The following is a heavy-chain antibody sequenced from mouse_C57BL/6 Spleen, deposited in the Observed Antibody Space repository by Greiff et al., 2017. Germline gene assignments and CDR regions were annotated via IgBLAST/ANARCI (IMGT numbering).Heavy chain of an antibody. J-gene: IGHJ4*01. CDR2: IRNKANNHAT. CDR3: TPSSYYGYDDAMDY. CDR1: GFTFSDAW. D-gene: IGHD2-9*01. Sequence: EVKLEESGGGLVQPGGSMKLSCAASGFTFSDAWMDWVRQSPEKGLEWVAEIRNKANNHATYYAESVKGRFTISRDDSKSSVYLQMNSLRAEDTGIYYCTPSSYYGYDDAMDYWGQGTSVTVSS. V-gene: IGHV6-6*01.